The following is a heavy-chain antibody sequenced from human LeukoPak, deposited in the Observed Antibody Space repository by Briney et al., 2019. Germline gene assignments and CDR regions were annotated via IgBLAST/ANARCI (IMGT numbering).Heavy chain of an antibody. V-gene: IGHV3-48*03. D-gene: IGHD6-19*01. CDR3: VRAQRPQYTSAWDNWFDP. CDR2: ISSSGNKI. Sequence: PGGSLRLSCAASGFSFSRYEMNWVRQAPGKGLQWVSYISSSGNKIYYADSVKGRFTISRDNAKNSLYLHMNSLRAEDTAVYYCVRAQRPQYTSAWDNWFDPWGQGTLVTVSS. CDR1: GFSFSRYE. J-gene: IGHJ5*02.